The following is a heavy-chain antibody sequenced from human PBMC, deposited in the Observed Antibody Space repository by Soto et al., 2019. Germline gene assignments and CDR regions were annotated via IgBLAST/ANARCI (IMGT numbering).Heavy chain of an antibody. CDR1: GYTFTSYG. CDR3: ARSHPSHYSSGGNIH. CDR2: ISAYNGNT. Sequence: ASVKVSCKASGYTFTSYGISWVRQAPGQGLEWMGWISAYNGNTNYAQKLQGRVTMTTDTSTSTAYMELRSLRSDDTAVYYCARSHPSHYSSGGNIHWGQGTLVTVSS. D-gene: IGHD6-19*01. J-gene: IGHJ1*01. V-gene: IGHV1-18*01.